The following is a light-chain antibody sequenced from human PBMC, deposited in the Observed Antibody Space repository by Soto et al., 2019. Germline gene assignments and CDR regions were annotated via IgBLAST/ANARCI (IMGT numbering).Light chain of an antibody. Sequence: DIQMSQSPSTLSGNIGDRVTXXXXASQTISSWLAWYQQKPGKAPKLLIYKASTLKSGVPSRFSGSGSGTEFTLTISSLQPDDFATYYCQHYNSYSEAFGQGTKVDIK. CDR3: QHYNSYSEA. J-gene: IGKJ1*01. CDR1: QTISSW. V-gene: IGKV1-5*03. CDR2: KAS.